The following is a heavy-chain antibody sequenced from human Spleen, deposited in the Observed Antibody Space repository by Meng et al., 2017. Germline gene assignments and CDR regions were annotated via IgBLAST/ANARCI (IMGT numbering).Heavy chain of an antibody. J-gene: IGHJ4*02. V-gene: IGHV1-18*01. CDR1: DYTFTGYG. D-gene: IGHD3-10*01. Sequence: QVQLVQSGAEVKKPGASLKVSCKASDYTFTGYGVCWVRQAPGQRLEWMGWIRVGNDETHYSQKFQGRVTISRDTSASTAYMELSSLRSEDTAIYYCARDLNGDRGIYFDYWGQGTLVTVSS. CDR2: IRVGNDET. CDR3: ARDLNGDRGIYFDY.